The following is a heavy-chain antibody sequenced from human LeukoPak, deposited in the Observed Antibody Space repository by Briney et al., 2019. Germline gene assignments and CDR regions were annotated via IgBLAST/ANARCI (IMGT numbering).Heavy chain of an antibody. V-gene: IGHV4-39*01. CDR2: IYYSGST. CDR3: ARMLGIAARGRVYWFDP. CDR1: GGSISSSSYY. D-gene: IGHD6-6*01. J-gene: IGHJ5*02. Sequence: PSETLSLTCTVSGGSISSSSYYWGWIRQPPGKGLEWIGSIYYSGSTYYNPSLKSRVTISVDTSKNQFSLKLSSVTAADTAVYYCARMLGIAARGRVYWFDPWGQGTLVTVSS.